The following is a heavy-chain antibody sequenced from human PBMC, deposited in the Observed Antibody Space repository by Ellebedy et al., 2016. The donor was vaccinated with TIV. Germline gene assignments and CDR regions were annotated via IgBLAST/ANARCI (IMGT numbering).Heavy chain of an antibody. V-gene: IGHV4-34*01. CDR2: INHSGST. CDR3: ARAKWLDY. Sequence: ESLKISXAASGFTFSSYSMNWVRQPPGKGLEWIGEINHSGSTNYNPSLKSRVTISVDTSKNQFSLKLSSVTAADTAVYYCARAKWLDYWGQGTLVTVSS. CDR1: GFTFSSYS. J-gene: IGHJ4*02. D-gene: IGHD2-8*01.